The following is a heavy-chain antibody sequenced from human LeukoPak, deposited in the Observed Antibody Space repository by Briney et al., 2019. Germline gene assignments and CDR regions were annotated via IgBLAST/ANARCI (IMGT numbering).Heavy chain of an antibody. CDR2: IYTSGST. D-gene: IGHD7-27*01. J-gene: IGHJ3*02. CDR3: ARVWGNDAFDI. V-gene: IGHV4-61*02. Sequence: SETLSLTCTVSGGSISSGSYYWSWIRQPAGKGLGWIGRIYTSGSTNYNPSLKSRVTISVDTSKNQFSLKLSSVTAADTAVYYCARVWGNDAFDIWGQGTMVTVSS. CDR1: GGSISSGSYY.